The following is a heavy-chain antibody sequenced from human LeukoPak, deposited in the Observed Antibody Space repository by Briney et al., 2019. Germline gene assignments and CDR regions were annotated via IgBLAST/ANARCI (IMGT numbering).Heavy chain of an antibody. CDR2: IYPSDSHT. Sequence: PGESLKISCQGSGYTFPIYWIGWVRQTPGKGLEWMGIIYPSDSHTIYSPSFLGQVTVSADKSISIAYLQWSSLKASDTAIYYCVRHYRPPQDSRAAKPTGYYYYYMDVWGTGTTVIVSS. D-gene: IGHD3-16*02. J-gene: IGHJ6*03. CDR3: VRHYRPPQDSRAAKPTGYYYYYMDV. CDR1: GYTFPIYW. V-gene: IGHV5-51*01.